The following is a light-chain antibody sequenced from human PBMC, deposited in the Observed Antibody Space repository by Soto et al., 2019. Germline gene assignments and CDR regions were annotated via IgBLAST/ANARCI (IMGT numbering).Light chain of an antibody. V-gene: IGKV3-15*01. Sequence: EIVMTRSPATLSVSPGERATLSCRASTSVGRNLAWYQQKPGQAPRLLIYGASTRAANIPARFSGSGSGTEFTLTISRLQSEDFAVYYCQQYNSWPSRTFGQGTKVDIK. CDR1: TSVGRN. CDR3: QQYNSWPSRT. CDR2: GAS. J-gene: IGKJ1*01.